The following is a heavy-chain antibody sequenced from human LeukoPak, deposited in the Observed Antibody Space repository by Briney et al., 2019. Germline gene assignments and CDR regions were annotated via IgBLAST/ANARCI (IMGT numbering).Heavy chain of an antibody. Sequence: ASVKVSCKASGGTFSSYAISWVRQAPGQGLEWMGGIIPIFGTANYAQKFQGRVTITADKSTSTAYMELSSLRSEDTAVYYCARGDYYYYYMDVWGKGTTVTVSS. CDR1: GGTFSSYA. V-gene: IGHV1-69*06. CDR3: ARGDYYYYYMDV. CDR2: IIPIFGTA. J-gene: IGHJ6*03.